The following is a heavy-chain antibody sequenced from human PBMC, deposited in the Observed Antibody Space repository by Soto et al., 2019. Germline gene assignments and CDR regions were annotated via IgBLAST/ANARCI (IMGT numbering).Heavy chain of an antibody. CDR1: GYTFTSYG. V-gene: IGHV1-18*01. Sequence: QVQLVQSGAEVKKPGASVKVSCKASGYTFTSYGISWVRQAPGQGLEWMGWISAYNGNTNYAQKLQGRVTMTTDTSTSTAYMELRSLRSDDTAVYYCARAEAYYYDSSGYYSEYIQHWGQGTLVTVSS. D-gene: IGHD3-22*01. CDR3: ARAEAYYYDSSGYYSEYIQH. CDR2: ISAYNGNT. J-gene: IGHJ1*01.